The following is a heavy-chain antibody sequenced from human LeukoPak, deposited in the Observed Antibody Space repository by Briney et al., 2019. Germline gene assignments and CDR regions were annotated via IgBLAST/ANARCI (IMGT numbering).Heavy chain of an antibody. CDR1: GFMFGDYW. J-gene: IGHJ6*02. CDR3: ARDRRTMADMFYYGMNV. CDR2: IKTDETTT. Sequence: GGSLRLSCAASGFMFGDYWMHWVRQAPGKGLVWVARIKTDETTTVYADSVKGRFTMSRDNAKNTLYLQMNGLRAEDTAVYYCARDRRTMADMFYYGMNVWGQGTTVTVS. V-gene: IGHV3-74*01. D-gene: IGHD3-10*01.